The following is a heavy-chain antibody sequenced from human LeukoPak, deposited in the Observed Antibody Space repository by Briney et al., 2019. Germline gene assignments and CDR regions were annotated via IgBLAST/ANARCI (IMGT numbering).Heavy chain of an antibody. Sequence: PGGSLRLSCAASGFTFSDYYMSWIRQAPGKGLEWVSYISSSGSTIYYADSVKGRFTISRDNAKNSLYLQMNSLRAKDTAVYYCARGRWLEPVGYYYGMDVWGQGTTVTVSS. CDR2: ISSSGSTI. J-gene: IGHJ6*02. CDR1: GFTFSDYY. CDR3: ARGRWLEPVGYYYGMDV. V-gene: IGHV3-11*01. D-gene: IGHD6-19*01.